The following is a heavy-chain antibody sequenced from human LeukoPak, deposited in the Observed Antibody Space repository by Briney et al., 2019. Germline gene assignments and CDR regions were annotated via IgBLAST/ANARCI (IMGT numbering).Heavy chain of an antibody. V-gene: IGHV3-13*01. CDR3: ARSRFIRYFDWLLSPGTFDI. CDR2: IGTAGDT. D-gene: IGHD3-9*01. Sequence: GGSLRLSCAASGFTFSSYDMHWVCQATGKGLEWVSAIGTAGDTYYPGSVKGRFTISRENAKNSLYLQMNSLRAGDTAVYYCARSRFIRYFDWLLSPGTFDIWGQGTMVTVSS. CDR1: GFTFSSYD. J-gene: IGHJ3*02.